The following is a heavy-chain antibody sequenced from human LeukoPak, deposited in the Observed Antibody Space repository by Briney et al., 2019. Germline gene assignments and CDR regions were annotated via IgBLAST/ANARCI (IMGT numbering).Heavy chain of an antibody. CDR2: ISSSSSYI. J-gene: IGHJ5*02. CDR1: GFTFSSYS. D-gene: IGHD1-1*01. V-gene: IGHV3-21*01. Sequence: GGSLRLSCAASGFTFSSYSMNWVRQAPGKGLEWVSSISSSSSYIYYADSVKGRFTISRDNAKNSLYLQMNSLRAEDTAVYYCAKDLRNWNDVRFDPWGQGTLVTVSS. CDR3: AKDLRNWNDVRFDP.